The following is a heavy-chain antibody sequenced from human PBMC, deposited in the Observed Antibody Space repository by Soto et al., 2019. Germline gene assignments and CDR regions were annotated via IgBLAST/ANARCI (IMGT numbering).Heavy chain of an antibody. CDR2: INPSGGST. J-gene: IGHJ4*02. Sequence: ASVKVSCKASGYTFTSYYMHWVRQAPGQGLEWMGIINPSGGSTRYEQKLQGRVTMTRDTSTSTVYMELSSLRSEETAGYYCARHRYYDSSGYYYGLFDHWGQGTLVTVSS. CDR3: ARHRYYDSSGYYYGLFDH. D-gene: IGHD3-22*01. V-gene: IGHV1-46*01. CDR1: GYTFTSYY.